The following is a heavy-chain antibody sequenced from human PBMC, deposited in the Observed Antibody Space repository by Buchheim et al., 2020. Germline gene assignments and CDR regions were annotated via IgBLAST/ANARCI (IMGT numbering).Heavy chain of an antibody. CDR1: GFSFSSYG. J-gene: IGHJ5*02. V-gene: IGHV3-33*01. D-gene: IGHD3-10*01. CDR2: IWFDENNK. Sequence: QVQLVESGGGVVQPGRSLRLSCAASGFSFSSYGMHWVRQAPGKGLEWVAVIWFDENNKYYADSVKGRFTISRDNSKNTLYLQMNSLRAEDTAVYYCARDYYGSGTYYHEIWFDPWGQGTL. CDR3: ARDYYGSGTYYHEIWFDP.